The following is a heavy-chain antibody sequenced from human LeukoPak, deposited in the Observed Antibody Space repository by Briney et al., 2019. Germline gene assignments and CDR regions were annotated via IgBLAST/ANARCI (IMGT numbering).Heavy chain of an antibody. Sequence: PSQTLSLTCTVSGDSINSGYHWSWIRQQPGKGLEWIGNIYYNGRTYYKTSLKSRIIISVDMSKNQISLRLSSVTAADTAVYYCARDLRGSPMDVWGKGTPVAVSS. CDR2: IYYNGRT. V-gene: IGHV4-31*03. CDR3: ARDLRGSPMDV. CDR1: GDSINSGYH. D-gene: IGHD1-26*01. J-gene: IGHJ6*03.